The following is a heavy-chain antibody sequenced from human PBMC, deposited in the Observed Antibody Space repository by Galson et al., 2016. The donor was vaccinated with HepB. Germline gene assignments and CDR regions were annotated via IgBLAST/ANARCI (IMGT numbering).Heavy chain of an antibody. V-gene: IGHV4-34*01. J-gene: IGHJ4*02. CDR3: ARAHIFGVVIDY. D-gene: IGHD3-3*02. CDR2: NNHRGSS. Sequence: KGLEWIGENNHRGSSNYNPSLKSRVTISIDTSKNQFSLKLSSVTAADTAVYYCARAHIFGVVIDYWGQGTLVTVSS.